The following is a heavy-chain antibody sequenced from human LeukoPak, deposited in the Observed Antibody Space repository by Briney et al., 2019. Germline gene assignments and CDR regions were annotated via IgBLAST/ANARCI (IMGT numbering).Heavy chain of an antibody. CDR2: IYYSGST. CDR3: ATFPSRILTGYFYYFDY. Sequence: SETLSLTCTVSGGSISSGGYYWSWIRQHPGKGLEWIGYIYYSGSTYYNPSLKSRVTISVDTSKNQFSLKLSSVTAADTAVSYCATFPSRILTGYFYYFDYWGQGTLVTVSS. J-gene: IGHJ4*02. CDR1: GGSISSGGYY. V-gene: IGHV4-31*03. D-gene: IGHD3-9*01.